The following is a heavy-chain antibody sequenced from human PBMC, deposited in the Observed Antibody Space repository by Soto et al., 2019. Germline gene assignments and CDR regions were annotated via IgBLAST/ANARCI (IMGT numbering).Heavy chain of an antibody. CDR3: ARGLSFPIMITSGAFDI. V-gene: IGHV3-66*01. J-gene: IGHJ3*02. CDR2: IYSGGST. CDR1: GFTVSSNY. D-gene: IGHD3-16*01. Sequence: QPGGSLRLSCAASGFTVSSNYMSWVRQAPGKGLEWVSVIYSGGSTYYADSVKGRFTISRDNSKNTLYLQMNSLRAEDTAVYYCARGLSFPIMITSGAFDIWGQGTMVTVSS.